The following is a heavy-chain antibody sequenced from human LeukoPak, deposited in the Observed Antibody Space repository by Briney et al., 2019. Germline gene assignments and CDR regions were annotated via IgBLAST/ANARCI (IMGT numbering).Heavy chain of an antibody. Sequence: SETLSLTCAVYGGSFSGYYWSWIRQPPGKGLEWIGEINHSGSTNYNPSLKSRVTISVDTSKNQFSLKLSSVTAADTAVYYCARGPIVLMVYAIRHDWFDPWGQGTLVTVSS. J-gene: IGHJ5*02. D-gene: IGHD2-8*01. CDR1: GGSFSGYY. CDR2: INHSGST. V-gene: IGHV4-34*01. CDR3: ARGPIVLMVYAIRHDWFDP.